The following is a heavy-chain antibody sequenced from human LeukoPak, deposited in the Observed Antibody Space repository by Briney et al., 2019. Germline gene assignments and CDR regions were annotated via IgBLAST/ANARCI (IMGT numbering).Heavy chain of an antibody. CDR1: GYTFTSYD. V-gene: IGHV1-8*01. CDR3: ARAHGLDNWNYAGDLPVPDY. CDR2: MNPNSGNT. J-gene: IGHJ4*02. D-gene: IGHD1-7*01. Sequence: ASVKVSCKASGYTFTSYDINWVRQATGQGLEWMGWMNPNSGNTGYAQKFQGRVTMTRNTSISTAYMELSSLRSEDTAVYYCARAHGLDNWNYAGDLPVPDYWGQGTLVTVSS.